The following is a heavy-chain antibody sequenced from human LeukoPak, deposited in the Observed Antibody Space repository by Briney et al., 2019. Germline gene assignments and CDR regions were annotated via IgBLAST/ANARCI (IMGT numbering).Heavy chain of an antibody. V-gene: IGHV3-23*01. CDR1: GFTFNNYA. CDR3: AKRSRDSRPYYFDF. D-gene: IGHD3-10*01. J-gene: IGHJ4*02. Sequence: AGSLSLSCAASGFTFNNYARSWLRQAPGKVLEWISAITGSGGDTYHADYGKGRFTSARDNSKNMLFLQINSLRAVSTAVYYCAKRSRDSRPYYFDFWGQGTLVTVSS. CDR2: ITGSGGDT.